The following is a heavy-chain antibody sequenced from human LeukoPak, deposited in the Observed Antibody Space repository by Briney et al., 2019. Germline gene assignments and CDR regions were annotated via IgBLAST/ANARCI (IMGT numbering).Heavy chain of an antibody. CDR1: GFSFSSWS. Sequence: GGSLRLSCAASGFSFSSWSMSWVRQAPGKRLEWVANMKEDGSEIYYVDSVQGRFTISRDNAKSSVYLQMNSLRGEDTAGYYCARENWGRFDYWGQGTLVTVSS. CDR3: ARENWGRFDY. D-gene: IGHD7-27*01. V-gene: IGHV3-7*01. CDR2: MKEDGSEI. J-gene: IGHJ4*02.